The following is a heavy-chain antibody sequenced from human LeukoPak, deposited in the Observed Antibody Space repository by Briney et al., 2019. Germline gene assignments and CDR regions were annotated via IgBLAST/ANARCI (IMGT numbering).Heavy chain of an antibody. J-gene: IGHJ6*02. CDR1: GFTFSSYS. D-gene: IGHD2-15*01. CDR2: ISSSSSYI. V-gene: IGHV3-21*01. CDR3: ARDRYCSGGSCYQPMDV. Sequence: GGSLRLSCAASGFTFSSYSVTWVRQAPGKGLEWVSSISSSSSYIYYADSVKGRFTISRDNAKNSLYLQMNSLRAEDTAVYYCARDRYCSGGSCYQPMDVWGQGTTVTVSS.